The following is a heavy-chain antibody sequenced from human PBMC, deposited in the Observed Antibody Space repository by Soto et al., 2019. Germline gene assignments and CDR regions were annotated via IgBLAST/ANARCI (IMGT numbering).Heavy chain of an antibody. CDR3: TRYEGGSYDSWFHP. CDR1: TFSLYS. V-gene: IGHV3-21*01. Sequence: EVQVVESGGGLVKPGGSLTLSCNFTFSLYSMNWVRQAPGTGLERVASISSGAAYIKYADSVQGRFTISRDNAKSSVSLQMSILRVDDTAVYFCTRYEGGSYDSWFHPWCQGTQVTVSA. D-gene: IGHD1-26*01. CDR2: ISSGAAYI. J-gene: IGHJ5*02.